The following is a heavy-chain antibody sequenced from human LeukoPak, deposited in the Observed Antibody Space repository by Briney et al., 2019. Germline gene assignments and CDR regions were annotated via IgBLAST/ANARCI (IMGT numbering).Heavy chain of an antibody. V-gene: IGHV3-33*01. J-gene: IGHJ6*02. Sequence: PGRSLRLSCAASGFTFSSYGMHWVRQAPGKGLEWVAVIWYDGSNKYYADSVKGRFTISRDNSKNTLYLQMNSLRAEDTAVYYCARDGFGEPPYYYYYGMDVWGQGTTVTVSS. CDR2: IWYDGSNK. CDR3: ARDGFGEPPYYYYYGMDV. CDR1: GFTFSSYG. D-gene: IGHD3-10*01.